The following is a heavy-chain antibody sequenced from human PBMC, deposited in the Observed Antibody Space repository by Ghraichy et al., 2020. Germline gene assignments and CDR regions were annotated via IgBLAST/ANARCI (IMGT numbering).Heavy chain of an antibody. V-gene: IGHV1-46*01. J-gene: IGHJ6*02. D-gene: IGHD3-3*01. CDR3: ARDYVLRFLEWEDNYYYYGMDV. CDR1: GYTFTSYY. CDR2: INPSGGST. Sequence: ASVKVSCKASGYTFTSYYMHWVRQAPGQGLEWMGIINPSGGSTSYAQKLQGRVTMTRDTSTSTVYMELSSLRSEDTAVYYCARDYVLRFLEWEDNYYYYGMDVWGQGTTVTVSS.